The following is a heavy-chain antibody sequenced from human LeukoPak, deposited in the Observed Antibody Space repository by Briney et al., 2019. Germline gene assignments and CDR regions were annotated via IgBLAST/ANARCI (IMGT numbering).Heavy chain of an antibody. D-gene: IGHD2-2*01. V-gene: IGHV1-58*01. CDR1: GFTFTSSA. J-gene: IGHJ6*02. Sequence: ASVKVSCKASGFTFTSSAVQWVRQARGQRLEWIGWIVVGSGNTNYAQKFQERVTITRDMSTSTAYMELSSLRSEDTAVYYCAALVVPASEYYYGMDVWGQGTTVTVSS. CDR2: IVVGSGNT. CDR3: AALVVPASEYYYGMDV.